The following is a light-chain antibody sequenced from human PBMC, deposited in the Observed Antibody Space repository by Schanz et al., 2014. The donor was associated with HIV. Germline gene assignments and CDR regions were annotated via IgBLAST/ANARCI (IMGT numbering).Light chain of an antibody. V-gene: IGKV1-17*01. Sequence: DIQMPQSPSSLSASVGNRVTITCRASQGIRNDLGWYQQKPGKAPKRLIYAASSLHSGVPSRFSGSGSGTEFTLTISSLQPEDVATYYCQKYNSAKKFGQGTKVEIK. CDR1: QGIRND. CDR3: QKYNSAKK. J-gene: IGKJ1*01. CDR2: AAS.